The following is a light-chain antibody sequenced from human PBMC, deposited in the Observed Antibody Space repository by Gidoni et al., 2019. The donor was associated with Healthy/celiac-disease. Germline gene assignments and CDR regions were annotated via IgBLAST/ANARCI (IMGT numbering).Light chain of an antibody. Sequence: HSALTRPHSVSRSPGQSVTICCTGTSRDVRGYNYVSWYQQPPAKAPNLMIYDVSKRPSGVPDRFSGSKSGTTASLTISGLQAEDEADYYCCSYAGSYTVVFGGGTKLTVL. CDR3: CSYAGSYTVV. V-gene: IGLV2-11*01. CDR2: DVS. J-gene: IGLJ2*01. CDR1: SRDVRGYNY.